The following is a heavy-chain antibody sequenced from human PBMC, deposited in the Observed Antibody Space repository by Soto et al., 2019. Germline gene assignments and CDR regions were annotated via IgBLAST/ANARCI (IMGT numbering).Heavy chain of an antibody. CDR3: ARDLGDFWSVYYDY. CDR1: GYTFTSYA. D-gene: IGHD3-3*01. Sequence: GASVKVSCKASGYTFTSYAMHWVRQAPGQRLEWMGWINAGNGNTKYSQKFQGRVTITRDTSASTAYMELSSLRSEDTAVYYCARDLGDFWSVYYDYWGQGTLVTVSS. J-gene: IGHJ4*02. CDR2: INAGNGNT. V-gene: IGHV1-3*01.